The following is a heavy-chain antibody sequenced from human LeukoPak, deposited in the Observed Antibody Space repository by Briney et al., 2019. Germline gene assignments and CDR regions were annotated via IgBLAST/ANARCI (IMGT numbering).Heavy chain of an antibody. CDR3: AKGSSGYFFDL. V-gene: IGHV3-23*01. J-gene: IGHJ4*02. CDR1: GFIFNNYG. CDR2: ISNDGGGT. D-gene: IGHD3-22*01. Sequence: GSLRLSCAASGFIFNNYGLVWVGQAPGKGLEWVSAISNDGGGTTYADFVKGRFSVSRDNSKNTLFLQMNSLRAEDTALYYCAKGSSGYFFDLWGQGTLVTVSS.